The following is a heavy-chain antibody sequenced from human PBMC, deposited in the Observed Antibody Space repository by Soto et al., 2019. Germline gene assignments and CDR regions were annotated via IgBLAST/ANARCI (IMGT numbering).Heavy chain of an antibody. CDR1: DDSITSGPYH. CDR3: AGMCWFGNLLFDN. V-gene: IGHV4-39*01. CDR2: IQYRRST. J-gene: IGHJ4*02. D-gene: IGHD3-10*01. Sequence: SGTLSLTFTVPDDSITSGPYHSCLIRQPPGKGHEWIGTIQYRRSTYYNPSLKRRVTMSPHTCKNQSYLSVRSSSAADTAESSCAGMCWFGNLLFDNWGPGTLLKVSS.